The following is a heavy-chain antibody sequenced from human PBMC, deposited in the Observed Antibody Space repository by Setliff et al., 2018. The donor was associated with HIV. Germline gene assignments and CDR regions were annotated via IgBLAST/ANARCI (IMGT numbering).Heavy chain of an antibody. J-gene: IGHJ4*02. Sequence: GASVKVSCKASGYTFTSYYMHWVRQAPGQGLEWMGIINPSGGSTSYAQKFQGRVTMTRDTSTDTAYLELSSLRSEDSAFYYCTTPLDSSGYFGSDYFDYWGQGALVTVSS. CDR1: GYTFTSYY. V-gene: IGHV1-46*01. CDR3: TTPLDSSGYFGSDYFDY. CDR2: INPSGGST. D-gene: IGHD3-22*01.